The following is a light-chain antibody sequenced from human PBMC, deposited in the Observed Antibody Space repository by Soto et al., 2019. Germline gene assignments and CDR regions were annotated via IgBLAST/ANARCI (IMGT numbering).Light chain of an antibody. Sequence: ETVLTQSPGTLSLSPGERATLSSRSSQRVSSTYLAWYQQKPGQAPRLLIYDVSSRATGIPDRFSGSGSGTDFTLTISRLEPEDFAMYYCQQYGNSPTFGQGTKVEI. CDR1: QRVSSTY. CDR2: DVS. V-gene: IGKV3-20*01. CDR3: QQYGNSPT. J-gene: IGKJ1*01.